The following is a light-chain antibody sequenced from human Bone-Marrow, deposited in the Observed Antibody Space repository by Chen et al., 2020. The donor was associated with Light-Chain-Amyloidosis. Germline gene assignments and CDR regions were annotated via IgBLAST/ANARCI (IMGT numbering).Light chain of an antibody. V-gene: IGLV3-21*02. CDR3: QVWDRSSDRPV. CDR2: DVS. Sequence: SYVLTQPSSVSVAPGQTATIACGGNKIGTTSVHWYQQTPGQAPLLVVYDVSDRPSGIPERLSCTDSGNTATLTSSRVEAEDEADYYCQVWDRSSDRPVFGGGTKLTVL. J-gene: IGLJ3*02. CDR1: KIGTTS.